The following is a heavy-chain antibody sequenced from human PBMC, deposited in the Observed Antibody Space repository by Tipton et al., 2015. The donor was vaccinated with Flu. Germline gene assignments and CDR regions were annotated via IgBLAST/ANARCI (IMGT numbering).Heavy chain of an antibody. CDR1: GYTFSNYW. V-gene: IGHV5-51*01. Sequence: MQLVQSGAEVKKPGESVKISCKGSGYTFSNYWIVWVRQMPGKGLEWMGIIFPGHSDTRYGPSFQGQVTISADESIDTAFLQWSTLKASDTAIYYWARQAIPMYSDYRDYFYSAMDVWGQGTTVTVSS. J-gene: IGHJ6*02. CDR2: IFPGHSDT. D-gene: IGHD5-12*01. CDR3: ARQAIPMYSDYRDYFYSAMDV.